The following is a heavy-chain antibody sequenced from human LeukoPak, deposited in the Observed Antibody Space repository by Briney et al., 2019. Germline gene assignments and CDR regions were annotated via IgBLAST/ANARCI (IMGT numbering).Heavy chain of an antibody. V-gene: IGHV3-21*01. J-gene: IGHJ3*02. Sequence: GGSLRLSCAASGFTFSSYSMNWVRQAPGKGLEWVSSISSSSSYIYYADSVKGRFTISRDNAKNSLYLQMNSLRAEDTAVYYCARDGRHFAIFGVVITDDAFDIWGQGTMVTVSS. CDR3: ARDGRHFAIFGVVITDDAFDI. CDR1: GFTFSSYS. CDR2: ISSSSSYI. D-gene: IGHD3-3*01.